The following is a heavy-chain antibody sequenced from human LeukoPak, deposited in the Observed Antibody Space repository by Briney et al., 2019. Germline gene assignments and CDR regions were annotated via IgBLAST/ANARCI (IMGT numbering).Heavy chain of an antibody. CDR1: GFTFGDYA. V-gene: IGHV3-49*03. Sequence: PGGSLRLSRTASGFTFGDYAMSWFRQAPGKGLEWVGFIRSKAYGGTTEYAASVKGRFTISRDDSKSIAYLQMNSLKTEDTAVYYCTREYRPTYCSGGSCYFLAHFDPWGQGTLVTVSS. CDR3: TREYRPTYCSGGSCYFLAHFDP. D-gene: IGHD2-15*01. J-gene: IGHJ5*02. CDR2: IRSKAYGGTT.